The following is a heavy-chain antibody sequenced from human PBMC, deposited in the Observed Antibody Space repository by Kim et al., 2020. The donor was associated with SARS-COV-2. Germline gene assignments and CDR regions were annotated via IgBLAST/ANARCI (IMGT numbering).Heavy chain of an antibody. CDR2: INHSGST. CDR3: ARVTSRIGSYYDASSGYYYGGYFDY. Sequence: SETLSLTCAVYGGSFSGYYWSWIRQPPGKGLEWIGEINHSGSTNYNPSLKSRVTISVDTSKNQFSLKLSSVTAADTAVYYCARVTSRIGSYYDASSGYYYGGYFDYWGPGTLVTVSS. V-gene: IGHV4-34*01. D-gene: IGHD3-22*01. J-gene: IGHJ4*02. CDR1: GGSFSGYY.